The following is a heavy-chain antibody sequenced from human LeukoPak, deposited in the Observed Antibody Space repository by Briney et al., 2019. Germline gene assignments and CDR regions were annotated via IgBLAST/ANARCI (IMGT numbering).Heavy chain of an antibody. D-gene: IGHD3-16*01. CDR2: ISYDGSNK. CDR1: GFTFSSYA. Sequence: AGGSLRLSCAASGFTFSSYAMHWVRQAPGKGLEWVAVISYDGSNKYYADSVKGRFTISRDNSKNTLYLQMNSLRAEDTAVYYCATTPEWGAYYFDYWGQGTLVTVSS. J-gene: IGHJ4*02. V-gene: IGHV3-30*01. CDR3: ATTPEWGAYYFDY.